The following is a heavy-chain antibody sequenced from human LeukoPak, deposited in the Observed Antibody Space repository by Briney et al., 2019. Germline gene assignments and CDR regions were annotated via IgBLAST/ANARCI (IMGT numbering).Heavy chain of an antibody. CDR1: GFTFSSYS. CDR3: ASPFGRNFDY. J-gene: IGHJ4*02. CDR2: ISSSSSYI. D-gene: IGHD3-3*01. V-gene: IGHV3-21*01. Sequence: GGSLRLSCAASGFTFSSYSMNRVRQVPGKGLEWVSSISSSSSYIYYADSVKGRFTISRDNAKNSLYLQMNSLRAEDTAVYYCASPFGRNFDYWGQGTLVTVSS.